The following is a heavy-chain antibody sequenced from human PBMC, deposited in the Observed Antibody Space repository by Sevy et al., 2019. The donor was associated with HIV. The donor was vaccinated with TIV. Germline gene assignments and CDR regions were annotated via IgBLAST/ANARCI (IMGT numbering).Heavy chain of an antibody. Sequence: GGSLRLSCSASGFTISSYTMIWVRQAPGRGLEWVSASSGTGSYIYYADSVKDRFTISRDNAKNLLYLQMNSLRAEDTAVYYCARDHGYCSGGSCYSGGYWGQGTLVTVSS. V-gene: IGHV3-21*06. CDR3: ARDHGYCSGGSCYSGGY. D-gene: IGHD2-15*01. CDR1: GFTISSYT. J-gene: IGHJ4*02. CDR2: SSGTGSYI.